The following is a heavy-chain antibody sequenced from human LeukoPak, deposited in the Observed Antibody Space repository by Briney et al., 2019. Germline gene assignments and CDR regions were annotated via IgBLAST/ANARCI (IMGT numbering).Heavy chain of an antibody. V-gene: IGHV3-21*01. CDR2: ISSSSSYI. CDR1: GLTFSSYS. D-gene: IGHD5-18*01. J-gene: IGHJ4*02. Sequence: PGGSLRLSCAASGLTFSSYSMNWVRQAPGKGLEWVSSISSSSSYIYYADSVKGRFTISRDNAKNSLYLQMNSLRAEDTAVYYCARDGGYSYGSFDYWGQGTLVTVSS. CDR3: ARDGGYSYGSFDY.